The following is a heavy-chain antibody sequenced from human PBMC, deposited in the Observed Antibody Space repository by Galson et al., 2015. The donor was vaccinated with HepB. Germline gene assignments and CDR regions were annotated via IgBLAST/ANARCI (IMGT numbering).Heavy chain of an antibody. CDR2: ISYDGSNK. V-gene: IGHV3-30-3*01. CDR3: ARSGSTLGDLLPFDY. Sequence: SLRLSCAASGFTFSSYAMHWVRQAPGKGLEWVAVISYDGSNKYYADSVKGRFTISRDNSKNTLYLQMNSLRAEDTAVYYCARSGSTLGDLLPFDYWGQGTLVTVSS. D-gene: IGHD4-17*01. CDR1: GFTFSSYA. J-gene: IGHJ4*02.